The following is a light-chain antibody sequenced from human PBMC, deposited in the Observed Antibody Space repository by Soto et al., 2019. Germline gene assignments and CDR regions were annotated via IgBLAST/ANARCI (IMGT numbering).Light chain of an antibody. CDR1: QSLVSY. V-gene: IGKV3-11*01. Sequence: EIVLTQSPATLSLSPGERATLSRRASQSLVSYLAWYQQKPGQAPRLIVFDASNRAADIPARFSGSGSGTDFTLTISSLEPEDFAVYYCQQRRSWPITFGQGTRLEIK. CDR3: QQRRSWPIT. J-gene: IGKJ5*01. CDR2: DAS.